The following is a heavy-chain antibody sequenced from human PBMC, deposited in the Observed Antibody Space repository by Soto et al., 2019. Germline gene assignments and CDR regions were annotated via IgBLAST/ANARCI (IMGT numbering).Heavy chain of an antibody. CDR2: ISSSSSYI. CDR3: ARDSESIRYNWNYDHPLYYYYGMDV. Sequence: RRLSCAASGFTFSSYSMNWVRQAPGKGLEWVSSISSSSSYIYYADSVKGRFTISRDNAKNSLYLQMNSLRAEDTAVYYCARDSESIRYNWNYDHPLYYYYGMDVWGQGTTVTVSS. CDR1: GFTFSSYS. V-gene: IGHV3-21*01. D-gene: IGHD1-7*01. J-gene: IGHJ6*02.